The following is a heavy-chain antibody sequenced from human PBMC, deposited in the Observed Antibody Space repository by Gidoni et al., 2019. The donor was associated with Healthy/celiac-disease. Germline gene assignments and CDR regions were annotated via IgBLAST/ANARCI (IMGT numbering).Heavy chain of an antibody. CDR2: IWYDGSNK. CDR1: SYG. V-gene: IGHV3-33*01. J-gene: IGHJ4*02. CDR3: ARSDYYDSFFDY. Sequence: SYGMHWVRQAAGKGPEWVSVIWYDGSNKYYADSVKGRFTISRDNSKNTLYLQRNSLRAEDTAVYYCARSDYYDSFFDYWGQGTLVTVSS. D-gene: IGHD3-22*01.